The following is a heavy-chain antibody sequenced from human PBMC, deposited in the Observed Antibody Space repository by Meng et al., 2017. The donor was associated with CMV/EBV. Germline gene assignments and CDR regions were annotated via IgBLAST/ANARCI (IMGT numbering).Heavy chain of an antibody. D-gene: IGHD6-6*01. V-gene: IGHV1-69*12. CDR1: GGTFSSYA. Sequence: QAQRVQPVAEVKKPGSSVKVSCKASGGTFSSYAISWVRQAPGQGLEWMGGIIPIFGTANYAQKFQGRVTITADESTSTAYMELSSLRSEDTAVYYCARDYSGIAARPGFDPWGQGTLVTVSS. CDR2: IIPIFGTA. J-gene: IGHJ5*02. CDR3: ARDYSGIAARPGFDP.